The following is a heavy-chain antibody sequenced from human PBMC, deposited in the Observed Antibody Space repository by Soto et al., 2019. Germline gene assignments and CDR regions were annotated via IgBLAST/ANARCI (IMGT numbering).Heavy chain of an antibody. Sequence: LRLSCAASGFSFGGYAMIWVRQAPGKGLEWVAAISGSGASSFFADSVRGRFVISRDNSQNTVFLQMSNLRAEDTAMYYCTKGSRGYTNYFFDSWGLGXLVTVSS. D-gene: IGHD6-25*01. J-gene: IGHJ4*02. CDR1: GFSFGGYA. V-gene: IGHV3-23*01. CDR2: ISGSGASS. CDR3: TKGSRGYTNYFFDS.